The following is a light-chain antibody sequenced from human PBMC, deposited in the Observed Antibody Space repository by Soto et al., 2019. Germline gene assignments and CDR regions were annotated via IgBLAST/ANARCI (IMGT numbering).Light chain of an antibody. J-gene: IGKJ4*01. V-gene: IGKV1-5*02. CDR1: QSISSW. CDR2: DAS. Sequence: DITMSQSPATLSASVGDRVTIICRASQSISSWLAWYQQKPGKAPKLLIYDASSLESGVPSRFSGSGSGTEFTLTISSLQPDDFATYYCQQYNSYLFGGGTKVAIK. CDR3: QQYNSYL.